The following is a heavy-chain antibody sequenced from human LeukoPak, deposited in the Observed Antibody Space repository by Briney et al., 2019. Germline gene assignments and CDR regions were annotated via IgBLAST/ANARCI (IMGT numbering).Heavy chain of an antibody. V-gene: IGHV4-34*01. Sequence: SETLSLTCAVYGGSFSGYYWSWIRQPPGKGLEWIGEINHSGSTNYNPSLKSRVTLSVDTSKNQFSLKLSSVTAADTAVYYCARGQWIQLWRTNWFDPWGQGTLVTVSS. D-gene: IGHD5-18*01. CDR3: ARGQWIQLWRTNWFDP. CDR2: INHSGST. CDR1: GGSFSGYY. J-gene: IGHJ5*02.